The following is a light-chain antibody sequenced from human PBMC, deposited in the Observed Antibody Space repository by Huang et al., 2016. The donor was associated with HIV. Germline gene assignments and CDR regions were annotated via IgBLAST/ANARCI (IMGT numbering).Light chain of an antibody. CDR3: QQYNNLPPWT. CDR1: QSVSSN. Sequence: EIVMTQSPATLSVSPGERATLSCRASQSVSSNLAWYQQKPGQAPRLLIYGASTRATGIPGRFSASGSGTEFTLSISSLQSEDFAVYYCQQYNNLPPWTFGQGTKVEIK. CDR2: GAS. V-gene: IGKV3-15*01. J-gene: IGKJ1*01.